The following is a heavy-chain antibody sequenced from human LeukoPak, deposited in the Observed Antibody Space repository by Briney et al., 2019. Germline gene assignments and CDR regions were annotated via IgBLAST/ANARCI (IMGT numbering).Heavy chain of an antibody. V-gene: IGHV4-31*03. J-gene: IGHJ4*02. CDR3: ARDTRSYDTSGYYYFDY. CDR1: GGSISTNYY. Sequence: SQTLSLTCTVSGGSISTNYYWSWVRQHPGKGLEWIGYIHYTGSTYYNPSLKSRVTISIDTSRNQFSLKLSSVTAADAAVYYCARDTRSYDTSGYYYFDYWGQGALVTVSS. CDR2: IHYTGST. D-gene: IGHD3-22*01.